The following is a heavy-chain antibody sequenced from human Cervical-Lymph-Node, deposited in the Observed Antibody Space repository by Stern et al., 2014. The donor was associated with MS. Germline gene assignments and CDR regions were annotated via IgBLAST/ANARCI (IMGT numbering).Heavy chain of an antibody. CDR2: IYWDDDK. Sequence: QVTLRESGPTLVKPTQTLTLTCTFSGFSLSTSGVGVGWIRQPPGKALEXLAVIYWDDDKRFSPSLRSRLTITKDTSKNQVVLTMTNLDPVDTATYYCVHRGGGSDWNGGYLDYWGQGILVTVSS. D-gene: IGHD1-1*01. V-gene: IGHV2-5*02. J-gene: IGHJ4*02. CDR1: GFSLSTSGVG. CDR3: VHRGGGSDWNGGYLDY.